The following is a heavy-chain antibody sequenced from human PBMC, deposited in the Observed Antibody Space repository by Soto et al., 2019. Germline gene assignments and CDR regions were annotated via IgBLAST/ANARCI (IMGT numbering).Heavy chain of an antibody. CDR2: ISYDGSNK. J-gene: IGHJ4*02. CDR1: GFTFSSYG. D-gene: IGHD3-22*01. Sequence: GGSLRLSCAASGFTFSSYGMHWVRQAPGKGLEWVAVISYDGSNKYYADSVKGRFTISRDNSKNTLYLQMNSLRAEDTAVYYCARVGSGYIFDYWGQGTLVTVSS. CDR3: ARVGSGYIFDY. V-gene: IGHV3-30*03.